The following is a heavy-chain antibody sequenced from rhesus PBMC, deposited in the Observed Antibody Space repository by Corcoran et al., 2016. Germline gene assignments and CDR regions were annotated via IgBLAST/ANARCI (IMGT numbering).Heavy chain of an antibody. J-gene: IGHJ4*01. CDR1: GGSISSSNW. V-gene: IGHV4S12*01. Sequence: QVQLQESGPGLVKPSETLSLTCAVSGGSISSSNWWSWIRQPPGKGLEWIGGIYSNSESTNYNPSLKSRVTISKDTSKNQFSLKLSSVTAADTAVYYCARLELELSSFYFDYWGQGVLVTVSS. CDR3: ARLELELSSFYFDY. CDR2: IYSNSEST. D-gene: IGHD1-1*01.